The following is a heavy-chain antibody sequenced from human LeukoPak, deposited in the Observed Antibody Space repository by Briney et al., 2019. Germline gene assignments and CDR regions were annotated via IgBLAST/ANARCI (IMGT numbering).Heavy chain of an antibody. CDR1: GYTFTHYA. Sequence: ASVKVSCKASGYTFTHYAINWVRQAPGQGLEWMGWINTNTATPMYAQGFSGRFVFSLDVSDSTAYLHINSLEAGDTALYYCARDPTRSPGGGFFSPLGYWGQGSLVTVSS. V-gene: IGHV7-4-1*02. CDR2: INTNTATP. D-gene: IGHD3-22*01. J-gene: IGHJ4*02. CDR3: ARDPTRSPGGGFFSPLGY.